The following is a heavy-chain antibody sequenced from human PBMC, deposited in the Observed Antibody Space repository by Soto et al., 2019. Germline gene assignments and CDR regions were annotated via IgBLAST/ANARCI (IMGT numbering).Heavy chain of an antibody. Sequence: GALRLSCEASGFTFSSYAMTWVRQAPGKGLAWASAISYSGVITYYADSVKGRFTISRDSSENTLSLQMNSLRVDDTAVYYCARTRGYSDYDLDYWGQGTLVTVSS. CDR2: ISYSGVIT. CDR1: GFTFSSYA. D-gene: IGHD5-12*01. J-gene: IGHJ4*02. V-gene: IGHV3-23*01. CDR3: ARTRGYSDYDLDY.